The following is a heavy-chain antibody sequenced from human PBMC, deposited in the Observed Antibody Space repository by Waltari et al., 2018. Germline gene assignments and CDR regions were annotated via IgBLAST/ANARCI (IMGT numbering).Heavy chain of an antibody. CDR2: INSEGSLI. D-gene: IGHD6-19*01. Sequence: EVQLVESGGGLVRPGGSLRLSCAASGFTFNTYWMHWVRQAPGKGLVWVARINSEGSLISYAASVKGRFTISRDNAKNTLYLQMNSLRAEDTAVYYCARGSSGWPNDAFDIWGQGTMVIVSS. CDR1: GFTFNTYW. CDR3: ARGSSGWPNDAFDI. J-gene: IGHJ3*02. V-gene: IGHV3-74*01.